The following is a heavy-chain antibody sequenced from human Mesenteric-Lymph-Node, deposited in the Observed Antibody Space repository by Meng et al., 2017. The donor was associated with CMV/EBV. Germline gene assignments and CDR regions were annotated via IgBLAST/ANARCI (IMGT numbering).Heavy chain of an antibody. V-gene: IGHV3-21*01. CDR1: GFTFTSYS. Sequence: GESLKISCAASGFTFTSYSMNWVRQAPGKGLEWVSSISSSGSYIYYADSVKGRFTISRDNAKNSLYLQMNSLRAEDTAVYYCARGIPPLTYYDSSGYLDYWGQGTLVTVSS. D-gene: IGHD3-22*01. CDR2: ISSSGSYI. J-gene: IGHJ4*02. CDR3: ARGIPPLTYYDSSGYLDY.